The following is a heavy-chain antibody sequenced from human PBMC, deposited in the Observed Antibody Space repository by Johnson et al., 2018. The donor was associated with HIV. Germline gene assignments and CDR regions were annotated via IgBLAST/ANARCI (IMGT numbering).Heavy chain of an antibody. V-gene: IGHV3-66*01. D-gene: IGHD3-10*01. J-gene: IGHJ3*02. CDR2: LYSGGST. Sequence: VQLVESGGGLVQTGGSLRLSCADSGFTVSSNYMSWVRQAPGKGLEWVSVLYSGGSTYYADSVKGRFTISRDNSKNTLYLQMNSLRAEDTAVYYCAREGQEFNDAFDIWGQGTMVTVSS. CDR3: AREGQEFNDAFDI. CDR1: GFTVSSNY.